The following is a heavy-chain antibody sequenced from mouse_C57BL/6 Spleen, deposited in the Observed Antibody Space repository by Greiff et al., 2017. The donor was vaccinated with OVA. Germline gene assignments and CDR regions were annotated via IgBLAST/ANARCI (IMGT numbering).Heavy chain of an antibody. CDR1: GFTFSDYG. V-gene: IGHV5-15*01. J-gene: IGHJ4*01. Sequence: EVQGVESGGGLVQPGGSLKLSCAASGFTFSDYGMAWVRQAPRKGPEWVAFISNLAYSIYYADTVTGRFTISRENAKNTLYLEMSSLRSEDTAMYYCARRNWDYAMDYWGQGTSVTVSS. CDR2: ISNLAYSI. D-gene: IGHD4-1*01. CDR3: ARRNWDYAMDY.